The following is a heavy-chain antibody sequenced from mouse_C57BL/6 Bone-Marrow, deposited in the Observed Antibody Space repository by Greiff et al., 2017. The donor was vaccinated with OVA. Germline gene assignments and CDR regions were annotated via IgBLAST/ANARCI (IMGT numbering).Heavy chain of an antibody. CDR3: AIWDSYGYDWYFDD. Sequence: VQLKESGPELVKPGASVKISCKASGYTFTNYWMDWVKQSPGKGLEWIGGINPYDGGTTYNQKFKGKATLPVDKSSSTAYMQLRSLTSEDTAFYYCAIWDSYGYDWYFDDWGKGTTLTVSS. J-gene: IGHJ1*03. CDR2: INPYDGGT. V-gene: IGHV1-18*01. D-gene: IGHD2-2*01. CDR1: GYTFTNYW.